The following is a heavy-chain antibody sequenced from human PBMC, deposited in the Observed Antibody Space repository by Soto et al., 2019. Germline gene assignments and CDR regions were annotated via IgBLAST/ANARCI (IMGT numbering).Heavy chain of an antibody. Sequence: WGAAGGTSVSHAGRRVSKVSGKGVEWVAVISYDGNNKCYADSVKGRFTISGDNSKNTLYLQMNSLRPEDTFVYYCAKELRVSNAHFDYWLHRTFVTVSP. J-gene: IGHJ4*01. V-gene: IGHV3-30*04. CDR1: GGTSVSHA. D-gene: IGHD2-8*01. CDR2: ISYDGNNK. CDR3: AKELRVSNAHFDY.